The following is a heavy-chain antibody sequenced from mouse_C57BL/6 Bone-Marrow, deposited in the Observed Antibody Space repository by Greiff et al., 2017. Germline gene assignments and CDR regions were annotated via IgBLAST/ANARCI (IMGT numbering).Heavy chain of an antibody. CDR3: TTEAIYYDYEGFAY. CDR1: GFNIKDDY. D-gene: IGHD2-4*01. Sequence: VQLQQSGAELVRPGASVKLSCTASGFNIKDDYMHWVKQRPEQGLEWIGWIDPENGDTEYASKFQGKATKTADTSSNTAYLQLRSLTSEDTAVYYCTTEAIYYDYEGFAYWGQGTLVTVSA. CDR2: IDPENGDT. J-gene: IGHJ3*01. V-gene: IGHV14-4*01.